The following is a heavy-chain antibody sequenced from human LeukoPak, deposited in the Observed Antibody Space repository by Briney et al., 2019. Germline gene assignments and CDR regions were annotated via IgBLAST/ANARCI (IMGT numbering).Heavy chain of an antibody. CDR2: TSWNGGVI. CDR3: TKSDCSSTSCHTSDY. Sequence: GGSLRLSCAASGFTFHDYAMHWVRQGPEKGLEWVLGTSWNGGVISYADSVMGRFTVSRDNAKNSLFLQMNSLRPEDTALYYCTKSDCSSTSCHTSDYWGQGTLVTVSS. J-gene: IGHJ4*02. D-gene: IGHD2-2*02. V-gene: IGHV3-9*01. CDR1: GFTFHDYA.